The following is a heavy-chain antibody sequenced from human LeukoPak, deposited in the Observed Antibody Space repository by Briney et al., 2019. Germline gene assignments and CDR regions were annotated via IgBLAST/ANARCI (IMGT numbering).Heavy chain of an antibody. D-gene: IGHD3-22*01. V-gene: IGHV3-23*01. Sequence: GGSLRLSCTASGFTFSSYAMSWVRQAPGKGLEWVSAISGSGGSTYYADSVKGRFTISRDNSKNTLYLQMNSLRVEDTAVYFCASSYFDNSLHAYDIWGQGTMVTVSS. CDR2: ISGSGGST. CDR1: GFTFSSYA. J-gene: IGHJ3*02. CDR3: ASSYFDNSLHAYDI.